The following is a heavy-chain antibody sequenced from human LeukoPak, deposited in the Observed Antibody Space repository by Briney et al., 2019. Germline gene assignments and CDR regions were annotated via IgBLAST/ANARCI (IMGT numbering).Heavy chain of an antibody. V-gene: IGHV4-59*01. CDR3: AREGGRDGYNYIDY. CDR1: GGSISSYY. CDR2: IYYSGST. D-gene: IGHD5-24*01. Sequence: SETLSLTCTVSGGSISSYYWSWIRQPPGKGLEWIGYIYYSGSTNYNPSLKSRVTISVDTPKNQFSLKLSSVTAADTAVYYCAREGGRDGYNYIDYWGQGTLVTVSS. J-gene: IGHJ4*02.